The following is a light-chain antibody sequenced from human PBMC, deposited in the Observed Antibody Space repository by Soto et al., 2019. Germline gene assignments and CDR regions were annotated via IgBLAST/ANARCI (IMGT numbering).Light chain of an antibody. CDR3: QQYDSTPRT. V-gene: IGKV3-20*01. CDR2: GAS. Sequence: IVLTQSPVTLSLSPGERATLSCSASQNIHNNNLAWYQQRPGQAPILLIFGASTRATGIPERFRGSGSGTDFTLTITSLEPEDSATYFCQQYDSTPRTFGRGTKV. J-gene: IGKJ4*01. CDR1: QNIHNNN.